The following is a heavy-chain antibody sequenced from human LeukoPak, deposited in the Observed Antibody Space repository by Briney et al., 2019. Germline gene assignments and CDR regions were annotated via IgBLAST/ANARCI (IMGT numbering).Heavy chain of an antibody. V-gene: IGHV3-23*01. CDR3: ARDQEGFDY. CDR1: GFTFSSSA. Sequence: GGSLRLSCAASGFTFSSSAMSWVRQVPGRGLEWVSGISASGGSTSYADSVRGRFTISRDNSKNTLYVQMNSLRDEDTAVYYCARDQEGFDYWGQGTLVTVSS. CDR2: ISASGGST. J-gene: IGHJ4*02.